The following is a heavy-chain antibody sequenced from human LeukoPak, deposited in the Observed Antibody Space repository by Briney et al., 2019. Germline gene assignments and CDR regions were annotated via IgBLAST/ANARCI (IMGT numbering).Heavy chain of an antibody. Sequence: GGSLRLSCAASAFTFSNSAMSCVRQAPGDGLEWASTLSGSGITTYYADSVKGRFTISRDNSKNTLYLQMNSLRAEDTAVYYCAKGIYSSGWSYFDYWGHGTLVTVSS. CDR1: AFTFSNSA. V-gene: IGHV3-23*01. CDR2: LSGSGITT. J-gene: IGHJ4*01. D-gene: IGHD6-19*01. CDR3: AKGIYSSGWSYFDY.